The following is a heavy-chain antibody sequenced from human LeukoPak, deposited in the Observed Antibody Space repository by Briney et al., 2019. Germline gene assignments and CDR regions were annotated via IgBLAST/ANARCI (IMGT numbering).Heavy chain of an antibody. CDR2: IYHSGST. Sequence: SETLSLTCTVSGRSISSGGYYWSWIRQPPGKGLEWIGYIYHSGSTYYNPPLKSRVTISVDMSKKQFSLKLGSVTAADTAVYYCARGVKFDYYYYMDVWGKGTTVTVSS. CDR1: GRSISSGGYY. CDR3: ARGVKFDYYYYMDV. D-gene: IGHD3-22*01. V-gene: IGHV4-30-2*01. J-gene: IGHJ6*03.